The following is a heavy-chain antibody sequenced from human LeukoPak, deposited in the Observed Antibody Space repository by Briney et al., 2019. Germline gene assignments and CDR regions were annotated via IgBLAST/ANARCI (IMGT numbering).Heavy chain of an antibody. D-gene: IGHD2-15*01. Sequence: GGSLRLSCAASGFTLSSYAMSWVRQAPGKGLEWVSAISDTGNTYHADSVKGRFTIFRDSSKNTLFLQMNRLRPEDAAVYYCAKAPVTTCRGAFCYPFDYWGRGTLVTVSS. CDR2: ISDTGNT. V-gene: IGHV3-23*01. CDR1: GFTLSSYA. CDR3: AKAPVTTCRGAFCYPFDY. J-gene: IGHJ4*02.